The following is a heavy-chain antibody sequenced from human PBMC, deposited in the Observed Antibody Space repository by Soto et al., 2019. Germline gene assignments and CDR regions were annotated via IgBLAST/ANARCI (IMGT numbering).Heavy chain of an antibody. D-gene: IGHD6-6*01. CDR3: ARDSTARLAWFDP. J-gene: IGHJ5*02. V-gene: IGHV1-18*04. CDR2: VSGYNGNA. CDR1: GYPFTTYD. Sequence: QIQLVQSGPELMKPGASVRVSCKASGYPFTTYDITWVRQAPGQGLEGMGWVSGYNGNAKNAQRLQGRVTMTRETSTSTAYMELRSLTSDDPAIYYCARDSTARLAWFDPWGQGSLVIVSS.